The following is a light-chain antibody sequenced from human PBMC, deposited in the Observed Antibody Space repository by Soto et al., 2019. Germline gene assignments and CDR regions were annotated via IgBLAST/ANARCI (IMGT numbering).Light chain of an antibody. CDR2: GAS. CDR3: QQYGTSPT. V-gene: IGKV3-15*01. Sequence: EIVMTQSPATLSVSPGERATLSFRASQSVSSNLAWYQQKPGQAPRLLIYGASTRATGIPARFSGSGSGTEFTLTISSLQSEDFAVYYCQQYGTSPTFGPGTKVDIK. J-gene: IGKJ3*01. CDR1: QSVSSN.